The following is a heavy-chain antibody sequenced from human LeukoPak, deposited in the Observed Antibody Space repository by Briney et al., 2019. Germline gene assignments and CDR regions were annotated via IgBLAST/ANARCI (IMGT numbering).Heavy chain of an antibody. J-gene: IGHJ4*02. V-gene: IGHV3-23*01. CDR1: GSIPFNSYS. CDR2: ITSSGETT. CDR3: AKMQGYFDY. Sequence: GGSLRLSCAASGSIPFNSYSMSWVRQAPGKGLEWVSAITSSGETTYYADSVKGRFTISRDNSKNMVYLQMNSLRAEDAATYYCAKMQGYFDYWGEGSLVTVSS.